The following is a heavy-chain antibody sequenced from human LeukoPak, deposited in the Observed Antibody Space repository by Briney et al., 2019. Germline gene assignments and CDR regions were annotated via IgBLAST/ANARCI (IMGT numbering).Heavy chain of an antibody. V-gene: IGHV4-59*01. J-gene: IGHJ4*02. D-gene: IGHD4-23*01. CDR1: GGSISSYY. CDR2: IYYSGST. Sequence: PSETLSLTCTVSGGSISSYYWSWTRQPPGKGLEWIGYIYYSGSTNYNPSLKSRVTISVDTSKNQFSLKLSSVTAADTAVYYCARVKGPYGGKGEQEFDYWGQGTLVTVSS. CDR3: ARVKGPYGGKGEQEFDY.